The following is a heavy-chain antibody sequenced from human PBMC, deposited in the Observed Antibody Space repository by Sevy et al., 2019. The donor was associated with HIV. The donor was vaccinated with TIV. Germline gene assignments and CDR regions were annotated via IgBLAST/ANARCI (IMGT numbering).Heavy chain of an antibody. Sequence: GGSLRLSCAASGFTFSSYAMHWVRQAPGKGLEWVAVISYDGSNKYYADSVKGRFTISRDNSKNTLYLQMNSLRAEDTAVYYCAREAYYYDSSGYYPPDYWGHGTLVTVSS. CDR1: GFTFSSYA. CDR3: AREAYYYDSSGYYPPDY. D-gene: IGHD3-22*01. V-gene: IGHV3-30-3*01. CDR2: ISYDGSNK. J-gene: IGHJ4*01.